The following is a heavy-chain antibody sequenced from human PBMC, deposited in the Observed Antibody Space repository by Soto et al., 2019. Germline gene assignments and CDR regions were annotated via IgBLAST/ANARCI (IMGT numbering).Heavy chain of an antibody. D-gene: IGHD3-9*01. CDR2: ISSSSSTI. CDR3: ARGFDILTGYYFAYFDY. Sequence: EVQLVESGGGLVQPGGSLRLSCAASGFTFSSYSMNWVRQAPGKGLEWVSYISSSSSTIYYADSVKGRFTISRDNAKNSLYLQMNSLRDEDTAVYYCARGFDILTGYYFAYFDYWGQGTLVTVSS. V-gene: IGHV3-48*02. CDR1: GFTFSSYS. J-gene: IGHJ4*02.